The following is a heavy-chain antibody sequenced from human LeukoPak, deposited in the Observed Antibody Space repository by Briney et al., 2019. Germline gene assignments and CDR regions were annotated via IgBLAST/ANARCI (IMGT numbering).Heavy chain of an antibody. CDR1: GGTFSSYA. J-gene: IGHJ5*02. CDR2: IIPMLGRS. D-gene: IGHD5-18*01. V-gene: IGHV1-69*05. Sequence: ASVKVSCKASGGTFSSYAISWVRQAPGQGLEWMGGIIPMLGRSNYAQKFQGRVTISTDESTSTAYMEMSSLRSEDTAVYYCAREDHTANNWFDPWGQGTLVTVSS. CDR3: AREDHTANNWFDP.